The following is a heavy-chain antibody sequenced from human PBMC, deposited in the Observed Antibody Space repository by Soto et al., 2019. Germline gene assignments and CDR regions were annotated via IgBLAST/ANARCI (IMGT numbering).Heavy chain of an antibody. D-gene: IGHD4-17*01. Sequence: QVQLQESGPGLVKPSQTLSLNCDVSGASVTRAGSYWGWIRQRPGQGLEWIGYIYFDGTTYYNPSLKSRVIISADTSRNQFSLSLSFLTAADTAVYYCATRTTVTTFDYWGQGTLVTVSS. J-gene: IGHJ4*02. V-gene: IGHV4-31*11. CDR1: GASVTRAGSY. CDR2: IYFDGTT. CDR3: ATRTTVTTFDY.